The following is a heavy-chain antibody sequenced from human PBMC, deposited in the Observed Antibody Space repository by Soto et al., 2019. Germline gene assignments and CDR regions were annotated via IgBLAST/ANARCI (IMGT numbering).Heavy chain of an antibody. V-gene: IGHV1-3*01. CDR2: INAGNGNT. Sequence: ASVKVSCKASGYTFTSYAMHWVRQTPGQRLEWMGWINAGNGNTKYSQKFQGRVTITRDTSASTAYMELSSLRSEDTAVYYCARTATTFWSCWLDPWGQGTLVTVSS. D-gene: IGHD1-7*01. CDR1: GYTFTSYA. CDR3: ARTATTFWSCWLDP. J-gene: IGHJ5*02.